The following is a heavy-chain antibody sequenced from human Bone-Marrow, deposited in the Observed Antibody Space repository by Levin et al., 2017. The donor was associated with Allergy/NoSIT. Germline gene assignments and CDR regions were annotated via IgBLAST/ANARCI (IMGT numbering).Heavy chain of an antibody. CDR1: GFTFSSYE. V-gene: IGHV3-48*03. D-gene: IGHD6-13*01. CDR2: ISSSGSTI. Sequence: GGSLRLSCAASGFTFSSYEMNWVRQAPGKGLEWVSYISSSGSTIYYADSVKGRFTISRDNAKNSLYLQMNSLRAEDTAVYYCARDFRGYSSSWTPDYWGQGTLVTVSS. CDR3: ARDFRGYSSSWTPDY. J-gene: IGHJ4*02.